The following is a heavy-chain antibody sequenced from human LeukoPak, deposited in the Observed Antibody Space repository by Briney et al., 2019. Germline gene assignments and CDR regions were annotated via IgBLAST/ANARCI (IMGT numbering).Heavy chain of an antibody. Sequence: SETLSLTCAVYGGSFSGYYWSWIRQLPGKGLEWIGEINHSGSTNYNPSLKSRVTISVDTSKNQLSLKLSSVTAADTAVYYCARVGGQAIFGVVIIGSWFDPWGQGTLVTVSS. J-gene: IGHJ5*02. CDR2: INHSGST. CDR3: ARVGGQAIFGVVIIGSWFDP. V-gene: IGHV4-34*01. D-gene: IGHD3-3*01. CDR1: GGSFSGYY.